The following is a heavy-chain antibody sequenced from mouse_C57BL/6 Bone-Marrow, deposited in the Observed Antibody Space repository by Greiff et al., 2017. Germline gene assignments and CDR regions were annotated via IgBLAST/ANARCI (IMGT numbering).Heavy chain of an antibody. V-gene: IGHV1-5*01. CDR2: IYPGNSDT. CDR3: TRGNFLYYFDY. CDR1: GYTFTSSW. J-gene: IGHJ2*01. Sequence: VQLQQSGTVLARPGASVKMSCKTSGYTFTSSWMHWVKQRPGQGLEWLGAIYPGNSDTSYNQKFKGKAKLTAVTSASTAYMELSSLTNEDSAVYYCTRGNFLYYFDYWGQGTTLTVSS. D-gene: IGHD2-1*01.